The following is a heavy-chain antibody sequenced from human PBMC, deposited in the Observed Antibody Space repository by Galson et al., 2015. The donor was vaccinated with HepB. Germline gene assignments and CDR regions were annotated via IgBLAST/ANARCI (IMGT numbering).Heavy chain of an antibody. CDR1: GFTFSDYY. D-gene: IGHD1-26*01. Sequence: LRLSCAASGFTFSDYYMSWIRQAPGKGLEWVSYISSSSSYTNYADSVKGRFTISRDNAKNSLYLQMNSLRAEDTAVYYCAVPSRGGSYPPGCWGQGTLVTVSS. J-gene: IGHJ4*02. CDR2: ISSSSSYT. V-gene: IGHV3-11*03. CDR3: AVPSRGGSYPPGC.